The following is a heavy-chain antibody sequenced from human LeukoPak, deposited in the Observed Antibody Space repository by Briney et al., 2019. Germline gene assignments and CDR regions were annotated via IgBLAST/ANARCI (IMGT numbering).Heavy chain of an antibody. J-gene: IGHJ4*02. D-gene: IGHD2-2*01. Sequence: PSETLSLTCAVYGGSFSGYYWSWIRQPPGKGLEWIGEINHSGSTNYNPSLKSRVTISVDTSKSQFSLKLSSVTAADTAVYYCARWGSTSYFDYWGQGTLVTVSS. CDR2: INHSGST. CDR3: ARWGSTSYFDY. V-gene: IGHV4-34*01. CDR1: GGSFSGYY.